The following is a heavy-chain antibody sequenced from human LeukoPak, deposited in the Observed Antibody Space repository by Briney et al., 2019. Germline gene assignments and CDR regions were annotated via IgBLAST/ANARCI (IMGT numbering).Heavy chain of an antibody. J-gene: IGHJ5*02. CDR1: GGSFSGYY. Sequence: SETLSLTCAVYGGSFSGYYWSWLRQPPGKGLEWIGEINHSGSTNYNPSLKSRVTISVDTSKNQFSLKLSSVTAADTAVYYCARGRSWYGGVWFDPWGQGTLVTVSS. D-gene: IGHD6-13*01. CDR2: INHSGST. V-gene: IGHV4-34*01. CDR3: ARGRSWYGGVWFDP.